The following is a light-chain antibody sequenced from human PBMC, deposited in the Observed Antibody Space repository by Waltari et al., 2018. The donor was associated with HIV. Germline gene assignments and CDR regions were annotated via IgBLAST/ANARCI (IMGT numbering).Light chain of an antibody. CDR2: EYN. Sequence: NFMLTQPHSVSGSAGKTVTISCTRDSGSIGSNYVQWFQQRPGSSPRTLIFEYNQRPSGVSDRFSASIDSSSNSASLTISGLKTEDEGHYYCQSYDTKTHWVFGGGSKLTVL. CDR3: QSYDTKTHWV. V-gene: IGLV6-57*01. CDR1: SGSIGSNY. J-gene: IGLJ3*02.